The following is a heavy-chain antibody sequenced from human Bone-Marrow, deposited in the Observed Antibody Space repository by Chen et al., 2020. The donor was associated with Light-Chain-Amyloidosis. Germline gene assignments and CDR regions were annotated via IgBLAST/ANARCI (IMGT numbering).Heavy chain of an antibody. V-gene: IGHV5-51*01. D-gene: IGHD5-12*01. CDR3: ASRRDGYNFDY. CDR2: IYPADSDA. Sequence: EVQLEQSGPEVKKPGESLTISCKGSGYTFPNYWIGWVRQMPGKGLGWMGVIYPADSDARYRPSFDGKVTMSTDKSFTAAGLQRRSLKASDSCMYDCASRRDGYNFDYWGQGTLVTVSS. J-gene: IGHJ4*02. CDR1: GYTFPNYW.